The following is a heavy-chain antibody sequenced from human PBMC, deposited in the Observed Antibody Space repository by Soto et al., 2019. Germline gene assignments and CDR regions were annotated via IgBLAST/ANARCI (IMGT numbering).Heavy chain of an antibody. Sequence: QVQLVQSGAEVKKPGASVKVSFKASGYSFTSYDISWVREAPGQGLEWMGWISAYNGNTNYAQKLQGRVTMTTDTSTSTAYMELRSLRSDDTAVYYCARAGTMIVVTQSFDYWGQGTLVTVSS. CDR1: GYSFTSYD. V-gene: IGHV1-18*01. D-gene: IGHD3-22*01. CDR3: ARAGTMIVVTQSFDY. J-gene: IGHJ4*02. CDR2: ISAYNGNT.